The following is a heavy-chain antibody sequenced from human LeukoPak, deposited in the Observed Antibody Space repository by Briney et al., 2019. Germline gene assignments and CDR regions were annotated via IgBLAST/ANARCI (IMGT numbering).Heavy chain of an antibody. Sequence: PSETLSLTCAVYGGSFSGYYWSWIRQPPGKGLEWIGEINHSGSTNYNPSLKSRVTISVDTSKNQFSLKLSSVTAADTAVYYCARGRPRIYYYYMDVWGKGTTVTVSS. J-gene: IGHJ6*03. CDR1: GGSFSGYY. CDR2: INHSGST. CDR3: ARGRPRIYYYYMDV. D-gene: IGHD2-15*01. V-gene: IGHV4-34*01.